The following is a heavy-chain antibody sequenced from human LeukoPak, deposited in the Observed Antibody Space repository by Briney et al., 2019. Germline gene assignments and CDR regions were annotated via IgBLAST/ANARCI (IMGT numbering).Heavy chain of an antibody. D-gene: IGHD2-2*02. V-gene: IGHV4-39*01. Sequence: SETLSLTCTVSGGSISSSSYYWGWIRQRPGKGLEWIGSIYYSGSTYYNPSLKSRVTISVDTSKNQFSLKLSSVTAADTAVYYCARMGDIVVVPAAIGPCYDNLIDYWGQGTLVTVTS. J-gene: IGHJ4*02. CDR2: IYYSGST. CDR3: ARMGDIVVVPAAIGPCYDNLIDY. CDR1: GGSISSSSYY.